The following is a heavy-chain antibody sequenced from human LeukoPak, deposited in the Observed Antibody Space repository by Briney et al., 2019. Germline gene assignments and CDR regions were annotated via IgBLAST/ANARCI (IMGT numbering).Heavy chain of an antibody. J-gene: IGHJ4*02. CDR2: IYSGGST. Sequence: PGGSLRLSCAASGFTVSSNYMSWVRQAPGKGLEWVSLIYSGGSTYYADSVKGRFTISRDNSKNTLYLQMNSLRAEDTAVYYCAREGSDYPGIFDYWGQGTLVTVSS. CDR1: GFTVSSNY. V-gene: IGHV3-53*01. CDR3: AREGSDYPGIFDY. D-gene: IGHD4-11*01.